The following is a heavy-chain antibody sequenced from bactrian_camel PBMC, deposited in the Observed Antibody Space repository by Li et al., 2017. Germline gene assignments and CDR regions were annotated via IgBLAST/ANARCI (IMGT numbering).Heavy chain of an antibody. CDR1: FFILDDFD. Sequence: HVQLVESGGGLVQPGGSLRLSCKPSFFILDDFDMMWYRQAPGNECELVSSISGDGSTYYTDAVKGQFTISRDNAKNTVYLQMNSLKPEDTAVYYCVRGWDDDTWSFNYWGQGTQVTVS. CDR2: ISGDGST. CDR3: VRGWDDDTWSFNY. J-gene: IGHJ4*01. D-gene: IGHD3*01. V-gene: IGHV3S61*01.